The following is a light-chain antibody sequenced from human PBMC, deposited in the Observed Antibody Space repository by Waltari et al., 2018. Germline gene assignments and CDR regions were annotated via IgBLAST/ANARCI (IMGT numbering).Light chain of an antibody. CDR2: EVT. Sequence: QSALTQPPSASGSPGQSVTISCTGTSSDVGGFQYVSWYKQHPGKAPKLIIYEVTKRRTGVPGRFAGSKTGNTASLTVSGLQADDEANYYCNSYAGNNNFVFGTGTKVTVL. J-gene: IGLJ1*01. CDR3: NSYAGNNNFV. CDR1: SSDVGGFQY. V-gene: IGLV2-8*01.